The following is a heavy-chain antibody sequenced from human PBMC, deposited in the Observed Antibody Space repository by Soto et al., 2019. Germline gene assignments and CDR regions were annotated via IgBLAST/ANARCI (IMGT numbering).Heavy chain of an antibody. CDR3: ARGIKYGAYSRWFDP. V-gene: IGHV1-8*01. CDR2: MNPNSGNT. Sequence: QVQLVQSGAEVKKPGASVKVSCKASGYTFTSYDINWVRQATGQGLEYLGWMNPNSGNTGYVQKFQGRVTXTXXXSXRTAYMELSSLRSEDSAVYFCARGIKYGAYSRWFDPWGQGTLVTVSS. CDR1: GYTFTSYD. D-gene: IGHD4-17*01. J-gene: IGHJ5*02.